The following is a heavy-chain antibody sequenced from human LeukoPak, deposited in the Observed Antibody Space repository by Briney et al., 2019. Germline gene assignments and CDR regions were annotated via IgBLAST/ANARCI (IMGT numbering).Heavy chain of an antibody. CDR1: GFTFSSHW. D-gene: IGHD1-26*01. J-gene: IGHJ4*02. V-gene: IGHV3-7*01. CDR2: IKQDGSEK. CDR3: ASPASWGLLPEKYFDC. Sequence: PGGSLRLSCAASGFTFSSHWMSWVRQAPGKGLEWVANIKQDGSEKYYVDSVKGRFTISRDNAKNSLYLQMNSLRAEDTAVYYCASPASWGLLPEKYFDCWGQGTLVTVSS.